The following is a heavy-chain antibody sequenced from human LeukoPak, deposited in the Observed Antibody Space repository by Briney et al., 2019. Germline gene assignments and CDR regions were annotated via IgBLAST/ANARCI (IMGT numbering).Heavy chain of an antibody. D-gene: IGHD6-13*01. CDR3: ARDIAAAGTMWFDP. V-gene: IGHV4-61*08. Sequence: SETLSLTCTVSGGSISSGGYYWSWIRQPPGKGLEWIGYIYHSGSTYYNPSLKSRVTISVDTSKNQFSLKLSSVTAADTAVYYCARDIAAAGTMWFDPWGQGTLVTVSS. CDR1: GGSISSGGYY. CDR2: IYHSGST. J-gene: IGHJ5*02.